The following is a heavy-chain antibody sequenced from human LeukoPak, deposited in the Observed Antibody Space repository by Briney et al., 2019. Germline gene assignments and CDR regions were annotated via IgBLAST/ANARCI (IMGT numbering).Heavy chain of an antibody. V-gene: IGHV3-66*01. J-gene: IGHJ4*02. CDR3: ARGVPATFDY. Sequence: GGSLRLSCAASGFTFSDYYMSWVRQAPGKGLEWVSVIYSGGSTYYADSVKGRFTISRDNSKNTLYLQMNSLRAEDTAVYYCARGVPATFDYWGQGTLVTVSS. D-gene: IGHD2-2*01. CDR1: GFTFSDYY. CDR2: IYSGGST.